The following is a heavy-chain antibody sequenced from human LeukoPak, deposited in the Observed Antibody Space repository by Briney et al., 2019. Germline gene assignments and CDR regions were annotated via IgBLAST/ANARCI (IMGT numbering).Heavy chain of an antibody. CDR3: ARVEDYYDSSGYYYFDY. V-gene: IGHV1-18*01. Sequence: ASVKVSCKASGYTFTSYGISWVRQAPGQGLDWMGWISAYNGNTNYAQKLQGRVTMTTDTSTSTAYMELRSLRSDDTAVYYCARVEDYYDSSGYYYFDYWGQGTLVTVSS. CDR1: GYTFTSYG. D-gene: IGHD3-22*01. J-gene: IGHJ4*02. CDR2: ISAYNGNT.